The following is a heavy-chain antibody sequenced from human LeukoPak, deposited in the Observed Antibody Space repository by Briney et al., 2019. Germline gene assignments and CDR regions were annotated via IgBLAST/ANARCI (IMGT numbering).Heavy chain of an antibody. CDR3: ARRDKYSSSWCFDH. Sequence: GESLKISCEGSGYSFSDYWIGWVRQMPGKGLEWMGIIFPGDSDTRYSPSFQGQVTVSADKSISTAYLQWSSLKASDTAIYYCARRDKYSSSWCFDHWGQGTLVTVSS. CDR2: IFPGDSDT. J-gene: IGHJ4*02. D-gene: IGHD6-13*01. V-gene: IGHV5-51*01. CDR1: GYSFSDYW.